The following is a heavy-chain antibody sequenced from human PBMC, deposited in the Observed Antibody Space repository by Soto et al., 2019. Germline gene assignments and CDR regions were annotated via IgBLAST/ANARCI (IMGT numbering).Heavy chain of an antibody. CDR2: IYPGDSDT. CDR1: GYSFTSYW. Sequence: PGESLKICCKGSGYSFTSYWIGWVRQMPGKGLEWMGIIYPGDSDTRYSPSFQGQVTISADKSISTAYLQWSSLKASDTAMYYCVRHATLVWGVIIKYYYYYMDGWGKGTTVTFSS. D-gene: IGHD3-10*02. V-gene: IGHV5-51*01. CDR3: VRHATLVWGVIIKYYYYYMDG. J-gene: IGHJ6*03.